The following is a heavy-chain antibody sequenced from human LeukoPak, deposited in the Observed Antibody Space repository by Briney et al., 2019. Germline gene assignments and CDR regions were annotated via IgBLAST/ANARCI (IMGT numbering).Heavy chain of an antibody. V-gene: IGHV3-43*01. CDR1: GFTFDDYT. CDR3: AKSGYYYYMDV. J-gene: IGHJ6*03. Sequence: PGGSLRLSCAASGFTFDDYTMHWVRQAPGKGLEWVSLISWDGDSASCADSVKGRFTISRDNTNNSLYLQMNSLRTEDTALYYCAKSGYYYYMDVWGKGTTVTVSS. D-gene: IGHD6-25*01. CDR2: ISWDGDSA.